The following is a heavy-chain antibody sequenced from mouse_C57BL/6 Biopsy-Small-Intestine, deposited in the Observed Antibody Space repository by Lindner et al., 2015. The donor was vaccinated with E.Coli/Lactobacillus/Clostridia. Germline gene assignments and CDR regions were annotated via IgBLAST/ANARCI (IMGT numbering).Heavy chain of an antibody. J-gene: IGHJ3*02. CDR3: TRTRYGSSFALVCLT. Sequence: VQLQESGAELVRPGASVKLSCTASGFNIKDYYMHWVKQRPEQGLEWIGRIDPEDGDTEYAPKFQGKATMTADTSSNTAYLQLSSLTSEDTAVYYCTRTRYGSSFALVCLTWGQGTLVTVSA. CDR1: GFNIKDYY. V-gene: IGHV14-1*01. D-gene: IGHD1-1*01. CDR2: IDPEDGDT.